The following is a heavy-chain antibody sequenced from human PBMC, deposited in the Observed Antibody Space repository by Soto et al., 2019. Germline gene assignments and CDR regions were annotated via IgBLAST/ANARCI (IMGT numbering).Heavy chain of an antibody. CDR3: ARDLAKVGAHYYFDY. D-gene: IGHD1-26*01. J-gene: IGHJ4*02. CDR1: GYAFTSYY. CDR2: INPSGGST. Sequence: ASVKVSCKASGYAFTSYYMHWVRQAPGQGLEWMGIINPSGGSTSYAQKFQGRVTMTRDTSTSTVYMELSSLRSEDTAVYYCARDLAKVGAHYYFDYWGQGTLVTV. V-gene: IGHV1-46*01.